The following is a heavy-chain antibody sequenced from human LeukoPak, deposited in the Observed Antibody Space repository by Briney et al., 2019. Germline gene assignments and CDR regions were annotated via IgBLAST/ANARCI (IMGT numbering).Heavy chain of an antibody. V-gene: IGHV4-4*07. D-gene: IGHD3-22*01. Sequence: SETLSLTCTVSGGSISSYYWSWIRQPAGKGLEWIGRIYTSGSTNYNPSLKRRVTMSVDTSKNQFSLKLSSVTAADTAVYYCARETYYYDSSGYHGLLYYYYYGMDVWGQGTTVTVSS. CDR1: GGSISSYY. CDR3: ARETYYYDSSGYHGLLYYYYYGMDV. CDR2: IYTSGST. J-gene: IGHJ6*02.